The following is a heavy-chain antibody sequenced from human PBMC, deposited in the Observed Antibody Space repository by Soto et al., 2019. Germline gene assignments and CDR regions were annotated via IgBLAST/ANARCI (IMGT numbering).Heavy chain of an antibody. CDR2: IYYSGST. V-gene: IGHV4-39*01. Sequence: SETLSLTCAVSGGSICSSSYYWGWIRQPSGKGLEWIGSIYYSGSTYYNPSLKSRVTISVDTSKNQFSLKLSSVTAADTAVYYCARKVLAGAASYYYGMDVWGQGTTVTVS. CDR1: GGSICSSSYY. J-gene: IGHJ6*02. D-gene: IGHD6-13*01. CDR3: ARKVLAGAASYYYGMDV.